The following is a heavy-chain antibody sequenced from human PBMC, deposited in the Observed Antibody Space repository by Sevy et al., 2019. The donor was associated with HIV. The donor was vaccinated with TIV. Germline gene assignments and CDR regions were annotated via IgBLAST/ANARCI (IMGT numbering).Heavy chain of an antibody. CDR1: GFTFRNDG. CDR3: AKDKESFGDGAFDI. CDR2: IWYDGSNK. D-gene: IGHD3-10*01. Sequence: GGSLRLSCAASGFTFRNDGMHWVRQAPGKGLEWVAVIWYDGSNKEYADSVKGRFTISRDNSKNTLYLQMNSLRAEDTAVYYCAKDKESFGDGAFDIWGQGTMVTVSS. V-gene: IGHV3-33*06. J-gene: IGHJ3*02.